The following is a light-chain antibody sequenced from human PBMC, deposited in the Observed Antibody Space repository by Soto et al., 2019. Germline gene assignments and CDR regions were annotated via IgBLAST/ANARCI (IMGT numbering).Light chain of an antibody. J-gene: IGLJ1*01. Sequence: QAVVTQPASVSGSPGQSITISCTGTSSDVGGYNYVSWYQQHPGTAPKLMIYEVSNRPSGLSNRFSGSKSGNTASLAIPGLQAEDGADYYCSSYTSSSALYVFGTGTKLTVL. V-gene: IGLV2-14*01. CDR3: SSYTSSSALYV. CDR2: EVS. CDR1: SSDVGGYNY.